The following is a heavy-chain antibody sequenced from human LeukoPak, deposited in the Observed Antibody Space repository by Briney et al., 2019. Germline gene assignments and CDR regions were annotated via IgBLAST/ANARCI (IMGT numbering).Heavy chain of an antibody. V-gene: IGHV3-48*03. Sequence: PGGSLRLSCAASGFTFSSYEMNWVRLAPGKGLEWVSYISSSGSTINYADSVKGRFTISRDNAKNSLYLQMNSLRAEDTAVYYCARERPEIDSWGQGTLVTVSS. J-gene: IGHJ4*02. CDR3: ARERPEIDS. CDR2: ISSSGSTI. CDR1: GFTFSSYE.